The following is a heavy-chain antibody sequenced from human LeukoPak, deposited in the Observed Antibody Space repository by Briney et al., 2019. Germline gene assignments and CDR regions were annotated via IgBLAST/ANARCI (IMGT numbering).Heavy chain of an antibody. D-gene: IGHD2-2*01. V-gene: IGHV3-48*03. J-gene: IGHJ4*02. Sequence: GGSLRLSCAASGFTFSSYEMNWVRQAPGRGLEWVSYISGSGVTMYYADSVKGRFTISRDDAKNSLYLQMNSLRAEDTAVYYCAKAHCSSTSCSRADNWGQGTLVTVSS. CDR2: ISGSGVTM. CDR1: GFTFSSYE. CDR3: AKAHCSSTSCSRADN.